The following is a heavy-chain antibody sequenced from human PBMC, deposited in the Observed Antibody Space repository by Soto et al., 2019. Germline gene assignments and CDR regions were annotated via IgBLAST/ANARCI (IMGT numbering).Heavy chain of an antibody. J-gene: IGHJ4*02. CDR1: GGSISSGGYS. Sequence: SETLSLTCAVSGGSISSGGYSWSWIRKPPGKGLEWIGYIYYSGSTYYNPSLKSRVTISVDRSKNQFSLKLSSVTAADTAVYYCARARYYDYVWGSYRFGYFDYWGQGTLVTVPS. CDR3: ARARYYDYVWGSYRFGYFDY. D-gene: IGHD3-16*02. V-gene: IGHV4-30-2*01. CDR2: IYYSGST.